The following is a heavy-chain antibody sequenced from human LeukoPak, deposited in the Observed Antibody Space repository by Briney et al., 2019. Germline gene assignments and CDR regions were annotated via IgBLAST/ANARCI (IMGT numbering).Heavy chain of an antibody. Sequence: SETLSLTCAVSGGSVSSGNLYWSWIRQPPGKGLEWIGYIYYSGSTNYNPSLKSRVTVSADMSKNQFSLKLNSVTAADTAVYYCARGLGPIYFDYWGQGTLVTVSS. D-gene: IGHD3-16*01. J-gene: IGHJ4*02. V-gene: IGHV4-61*01. CDR2: IYYSGST. CDR1: GGSVSSGNLY. CDR3: ARGLGPIYFDY.